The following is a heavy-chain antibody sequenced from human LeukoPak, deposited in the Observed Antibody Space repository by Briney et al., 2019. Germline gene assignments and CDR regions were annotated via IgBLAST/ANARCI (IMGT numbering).Heavy chain of an antibody. V-gene: IGHV1-2*02. CDR3: ARTIFGVVTHSKGWFDP. Sequence: GASVKVSCKASGYTFTGYYMHWVRQAPGQGLEWMGWINPNSGGTNYAQKFQGRVTMTRDTSISTAYMELSRLRSDDTAVYYRARTIFGVVTHSKGWFDPWGQGTLVTVSS. D-gene: IGHD3-3*01. CDR1: GYTFTGYY. J-gene: IGHJ5*02. CDR2: INPNSGGT.